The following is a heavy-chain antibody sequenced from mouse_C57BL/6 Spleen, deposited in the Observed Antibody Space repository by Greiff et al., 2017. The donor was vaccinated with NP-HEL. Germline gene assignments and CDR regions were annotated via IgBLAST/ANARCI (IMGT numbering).Heavy chain of an antibody. CDR3: ARNDSWDY. CDR2: IDPDGGDT. D-gene: IGHD1-1*01. V-gene: IGHV14-2*01. CDR1: GFTITDYY. J-gene: IGHJ2*01. Sequence: VQLQQSGAELVKPGASVKLSCTASGFTITDYYMHWVKQRPEQGLEWIGRIDPDGGDTKYDPKFQGKATITADKSSNTAYLQLSSLTSEDTAVYYCARNDSWDYWGKGTTRTVSS.